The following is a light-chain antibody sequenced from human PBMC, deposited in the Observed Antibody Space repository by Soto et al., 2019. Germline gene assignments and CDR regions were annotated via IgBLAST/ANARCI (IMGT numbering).Light chain of an antibody. V-gene: IGLV2-18*02. CDR2: EVS. J-gene: IGLJ2*01. CDR1: SSDVGSYNR. Sequence: QSALTQPPSVSGSPGQSVTISCTGTSSDVGSYNRVSWYQQPPGTAPKLMIYEVSNRPSGVPDRFSGSKSGNTASLTISGLQAEDEADYYCSSYTSTLWRFGGGTQLTVL. CDR3: SSYTSTLWR.